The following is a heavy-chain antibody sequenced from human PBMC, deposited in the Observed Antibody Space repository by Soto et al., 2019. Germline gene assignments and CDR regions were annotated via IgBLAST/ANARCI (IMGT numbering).Heavy chain of an antibody. J-gene: IGHJ5*02. V-gene: IGHV1-8*01. CDR1: GYTFTNYD. CDR3: ARGRRANFAP. D-gene: IGHD6-25*01. Sequence: QVQLVQSGAEVKKPGASVRVSCKTSGYTFTNYDIMWVRRVAGQGLAWMGWVNPNSGNTGYAQKFQDRVTMTRDRFISTAYMELRSLTYEDTAVYYCARGRRANFAPWGQGTLVTVSS. CDR2: VNPNSGNT.